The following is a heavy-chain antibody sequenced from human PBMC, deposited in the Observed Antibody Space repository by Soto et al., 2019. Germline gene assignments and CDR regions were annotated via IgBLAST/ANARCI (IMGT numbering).Heavy chain of an antibody. CDR3: ARVFRLGEYRFDY. Sequence: PSETLSLTCAVSGDSIRSSNWWSWVRQPPGKGLEWIGEIYHSGSTNYNPSLKSRVTISVDKSKNQFSLKLSSVTAADTAVYYCARVFRLGEYRFDYWGQGTLVTVSS. J-gene: IGHJ4*02. V-gene: IGHV4-4*02. CDR2: IYHSGST. D-gene: IGHD3-16*01. CDR1: GDSIRSSNW.